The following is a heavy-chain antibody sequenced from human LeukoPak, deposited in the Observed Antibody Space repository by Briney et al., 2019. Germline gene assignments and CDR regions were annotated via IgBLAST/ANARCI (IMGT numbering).Heavy chain of an antibody. D-gene: IGHD3-10*01. CDR2: ISASGDRT. CDR3: AKNGEVLSWFDP. CDR1: GFTFCSYA. J-gene: IGHJ5*02. Sequence: GGSLRLSCAASGFTFCSYAMSWVRQAPGRGLEWVSDISASGDRTDFADTVQGRFTISRDNSKNTLYLQMNSLRAEDTAVYSCAKNGEVLSWFDPWGQGTLVTVSS. V-gene: IGHV3-23*01.